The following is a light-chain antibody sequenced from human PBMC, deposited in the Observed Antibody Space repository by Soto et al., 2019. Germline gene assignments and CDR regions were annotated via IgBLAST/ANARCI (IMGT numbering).Light chain of an antibody. CDR2: AAS. CDR3: QQSYRNPRT. Sequence: DIQMTQSPSFLSASEGDRVTIFCRASQSISNFLHWYQQRPGKAPKLLIYAASKLESGVPSRFGGSGSGTDFTLNISSLQPEDFATYYCQQSYRNPRTFGLGTRVEIK. V-gene: IGKV1-39*01. J-gene: IGKJ1*01. CDR1: QSISNF.